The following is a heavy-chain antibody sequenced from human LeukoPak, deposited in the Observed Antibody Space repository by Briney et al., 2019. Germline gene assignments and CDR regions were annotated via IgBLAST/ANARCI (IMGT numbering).Heavy chain of an antibody. V-gene: IGHV4-34*01. CDR3: VRAKRRAHIDY. J-gene: IGHJ4*02. Sequence: PSETLSLTCAVYGGSFSGYYWSWIRQPPGKGLEWIGEINHSGSTNYNPSLKSRVTISVDTSKNQFSLKLSSVTAADTAVYYCVRAKRRAHIDYWGQGTLVTVSS. CDR2: INHSGST. CDR1: GGSFSGYY. D-gene: IGHD4/OR15-4a*01.